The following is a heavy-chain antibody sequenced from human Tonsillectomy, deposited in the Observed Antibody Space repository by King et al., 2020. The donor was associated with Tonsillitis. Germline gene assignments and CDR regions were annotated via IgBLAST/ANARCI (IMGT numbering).Heavy chain of an antibody. CDR3: ARDLSYVSSGYDGY. Sequence: AQLVQSGAEVKKPGASVKVTCEASGYKFTDYYIHWVRQAPGQGLEWMGWVNPNSGGTKLTQKFQGRVTMTRDTSISTAYMELSRLRYDDTAVYYRARDLSYVSSGYDGYWGQGTLVTVSS. J-gene: IGHJ4*02. D-gene: IGHD3-22*01. CDR1: GYKFTDYY. CDR2: VNPNSGGT. V-gene: IGHV1-2*02.